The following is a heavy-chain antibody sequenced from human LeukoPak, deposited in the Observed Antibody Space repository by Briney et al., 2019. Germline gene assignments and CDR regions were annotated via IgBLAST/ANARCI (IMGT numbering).Heavy chain of an antibody. J-gene: IGHJ4*02. CDR3: AKDVSRSIAVTLGY. D-gene: IGHD6-19*01. V-gene: IGHV3-23*01. Sequence: GGSLRLSCAASGFTFSSYAMSWVRQAPGKGLEWVSAISGSGGSTYYADSVKGRFTISRDNSKNTLYLQMNSLRAEDTAVYYCAKDVSRSIAVTLGYWGPGTLVTVSS. CDR1: GFTFSSYA. CDR2: ISGSGGST.